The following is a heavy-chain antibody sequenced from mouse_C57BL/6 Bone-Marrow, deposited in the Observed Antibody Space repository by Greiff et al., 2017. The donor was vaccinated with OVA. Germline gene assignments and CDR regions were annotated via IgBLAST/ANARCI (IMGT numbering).Heavy chain of an antibody. CDR1: GYTFTSYW. D-gene: IGHD2-5*01. Sequence: QVQLQPSGAELAQPGASVKLSCKASGYTFTSYWMHWVKQRPGQGLEWIGYINPISGYTKYNQKFKYKATLTADKSSSTAYMQLSSLTYEDSAVYYCARRAYYSNYWYFDVWGTGTTVTVSS. J-gene: IGHJ1*03. V-gene: IGHV1-7*01. CDR2: INPISGYT. CDR3: ARRAYYSNYWYFDV.